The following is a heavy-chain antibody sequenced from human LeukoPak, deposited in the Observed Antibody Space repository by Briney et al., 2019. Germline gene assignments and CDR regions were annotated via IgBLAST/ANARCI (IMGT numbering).Heavy chain of an antibody. CDR1: GGSISSYY. V-gene: IGHV4-59*01. J-gene: IGHJ4*02. Sequence: SETLSLTCTVSGGSISSYYWSWIRQPPGKGLEWIGYIYYSGSTNYNPSLKSRVTISVDTSKNQFSLKLSSVTAADTAVYYCATQARCWYYIDYWGQGTLVTVSS. D-gene: IGHD6-13*01. CDR3: ATQARCWYYIDY. CDR2: IYYSGST.